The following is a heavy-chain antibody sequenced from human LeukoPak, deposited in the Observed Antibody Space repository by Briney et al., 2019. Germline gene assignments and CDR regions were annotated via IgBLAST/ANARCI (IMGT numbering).Heavy chain of an antibody. J-gene: IGHJ5*02. CDR2: INHSGST. CDR3: ARGIRGANNWFDP. V-gene: IGHV4-34*01. Sequence: SKTLSLTCAVYGGSFSGWYWNWIRQPPGKGLEWIGEINHSGSTNYKPSLKSRVTISLDTPKNQFSLRLSSVTAADTAVYFCARGIRGANNWFDPRGQGTLVTVSS. D-gene: IGHD3-10*01. CDR1: GGSFSGWY.